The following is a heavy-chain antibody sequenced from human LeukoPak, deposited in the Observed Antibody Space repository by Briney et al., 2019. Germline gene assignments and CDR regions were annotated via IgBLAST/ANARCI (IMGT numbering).Heavy chain of an antibody. CDR3: SRNGLVDFDY. Sequence: PGGSLRLSCTTYGFAFDDFAMSWVRQPAGKGLEWVGFIRRRAYGGAAEYAASVKGRFIISRDDSKGIAYLQMNSLKTEDTAVYYCSRNGLVDFDYWGQGSRVIVSP. CDR2: IRRRAYGGAA. V-gene: IGHV3-49*04. J-gene: IGHJ4*02. CDR1: GFAFDDFA.